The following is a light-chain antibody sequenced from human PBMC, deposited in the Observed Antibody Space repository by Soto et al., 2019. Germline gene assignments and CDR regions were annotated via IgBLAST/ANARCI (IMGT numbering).Light chain of an antibody. CDR3: QQRSNWPPDWT. CDR1: QSVSSY. V-gene: IGKV3-11*01. J-gene: IGKJ1*01. CDR2: DAS. Sequence: EIVLTQSPATLSLSPGERATLSCRASQSVSSYSAWYQQKPGQAPRLLIYDASNRATGIPARFSGSGSGTDFTLTISSLEPEDFAVYYCQQRSNWPPDWTFGQGTKVEIK.